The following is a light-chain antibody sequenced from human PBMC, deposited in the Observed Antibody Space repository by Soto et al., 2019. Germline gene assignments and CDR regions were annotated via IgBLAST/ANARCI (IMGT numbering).Light chain of an antibody. V-gene: IGKV3-15*01. CDR3: KQYYNWPRT. CDR2: GAS. Sequence: EIVMTQSPATLSVSPGERATLSCRASQSVNSNLAWYQQKPGQAPRLLISGASTRATGIPARFSGSGSVTEFTLDIIGLQSEEFTVNCCKQYYNWPRTCXQGTKVDIK. CDR1: QSVNSN. J-gene: IGKJ1*01.